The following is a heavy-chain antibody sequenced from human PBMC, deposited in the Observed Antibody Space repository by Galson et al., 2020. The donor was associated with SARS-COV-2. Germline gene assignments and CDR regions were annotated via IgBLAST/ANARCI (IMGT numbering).Heavy chain of an antibody. CDR3: ARVLDPMVGRRYSSSGGPGYYGMDV. V-gene: IGHV1-2*02. J-gene: IGHJ6*02. CDR2: INPNSGGT. CDR1: GYTFTGYY. Sequence: ASVKVSCKASGYTFTGYYMHWVRQAPGQGLEWMGWINPNSGGTNYAQKFQGRVTMTRDTSISTAYMELSRLRSDDTAVYYCARVLDPMVGRRYSSSGGPGYYGMDVWGQGTTVTVSS. D-gene: IGHD6-6*01.